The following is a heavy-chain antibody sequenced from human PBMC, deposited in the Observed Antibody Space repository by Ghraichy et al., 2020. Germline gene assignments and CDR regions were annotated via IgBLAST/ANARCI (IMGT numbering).Heavy chain of an antibody. V-gene: IGHV4-39*01. J-gene: IGHJ5*02. D-gene: IGHD3-3*01. Sequence: SETLSLTCSVSGDSISTIGNYWGWIRQSPGKGLEWIVSIYFGGNTYYNPSLKSRVSASLDTSNNRMSLKLSSVTAADAAVDYCASHECLPSFDTWGQGTLVTVSS. CDR3: ASHECLPSFDT. CDR2: IYFGGNT. CDR1: GDSISTIGNY.